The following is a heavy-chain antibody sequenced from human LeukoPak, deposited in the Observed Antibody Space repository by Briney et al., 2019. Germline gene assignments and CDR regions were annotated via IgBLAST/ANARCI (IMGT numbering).Heavy chain of an antibody. V-gene: IGHV4-34*01. D-gene: IGHD5-18*01. J-gene: IGHJ4*02. Sequence: PSETLCLTCAVYGGSFSDYYWSGIRQPPGKGLEWIGEINHSGSTNYNPSLKSRVTISVDTSKNQFSLKLSSVTAADTAVYYCARGKVDTAMAYPDYRGQGTLVTVSS. CDR3: ARGKVDTAMAYPDY. CDR1: GGSFSDYY. CDR2: INHSGST.